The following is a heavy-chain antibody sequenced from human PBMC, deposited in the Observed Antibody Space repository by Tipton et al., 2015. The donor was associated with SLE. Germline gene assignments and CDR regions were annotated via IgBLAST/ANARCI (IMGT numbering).Heavy chain of an antibody. CDR3: AKPLRAMAGELDS. Sequence: SLRLSCEGSGFRFNFYAMSWVRQAPGKGLEWVSIIYTRTYYADSVKGRFTISRDDSKNTVYLQMNDLRVEDTVVYYCAKPLRAMAGELDSWGQGTLVTVSS. V-gene: IGHV3-23*03. CDR1: GFRFNFYA. D-gene: IGHD6-19*01. CDR2: IYTRT. J-gene: IGHJ4*02.